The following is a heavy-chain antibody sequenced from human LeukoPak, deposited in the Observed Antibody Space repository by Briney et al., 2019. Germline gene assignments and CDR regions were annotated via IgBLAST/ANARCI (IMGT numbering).Heavy chain of an antibody. Sequence: GAPVKVSCKASGYTFTSYYMHWVRQAPGQGLEWMGIINPSGGSTSYAQKFQGRVTMTRDTSTSTVYMELSSLGSEDTAVYYCARGGEALWFGELNWFDPWGQGTLVTVSS. V-gene: IGHV1-46*01. CDR1: GYTFTSYY. CDR2: INPSGGST. CDR3: ARGGEALWFGELNWFDP. D-gene: IGHD3-10*01. J-gene: IGHJ5*02.